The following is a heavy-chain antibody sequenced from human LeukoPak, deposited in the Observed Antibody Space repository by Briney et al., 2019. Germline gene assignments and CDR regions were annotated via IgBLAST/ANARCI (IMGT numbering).Heavy chain of an antibody. V-gene: IGHV4-34*01. J-gene: IGHJ5*02. CDR3: ARGGPILRGWFDP. CDR2: INHSGST. D-gene: IGHD2/OR15-2a*01. CDR1: GVSFSGYY. Sequence: PSETLSLTCAVYGVSFSGYYWSWIRQPPGKGLEWIGEINHSGSTNYNPSLKSRVTISVDTSKNQFSLKLSSVTAADTAVYYCARGGPILRGWFDPWGQGTLVTVSS.